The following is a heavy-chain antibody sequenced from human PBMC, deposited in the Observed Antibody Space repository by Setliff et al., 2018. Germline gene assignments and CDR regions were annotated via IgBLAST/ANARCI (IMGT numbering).Heavy chain of an antibody. CDR3: ARGPRYSGSYYVNY. J-gene: IGHJ4*02. V-gene: IGHV4-38-2*01. Sequence: SETLSLTCAVSGYSISSGYYWGWIRQPPGKGLEWIGEINHSGSSNYNPSLKSRVTISVDTSKNQFSLNLSSVTAADTAVYYCARGPRYSGSYYVNYWGQGTLVTVSS. D-gene: IGHD1-26*01. CDR2: INHSGSS. CDR1: GYSISSGYY.